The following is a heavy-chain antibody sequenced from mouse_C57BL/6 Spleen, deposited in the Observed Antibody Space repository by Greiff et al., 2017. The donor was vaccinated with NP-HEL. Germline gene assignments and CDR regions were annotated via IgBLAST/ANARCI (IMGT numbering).Heavy chain of an antibody. CDR1: GYTFTTYP. J-gene: IGHJ1*03. D-gene: IGHD1-1*02. V-gene: IGHV1-47*01. CDR2: FHPYNDDT. CDR3: ARRAGGWAYWYFDV. Sequence: QVHVKQSGAELVKPGASVKMSCKASGYTFTTYPIEWMKQNHGKSLEWIGNFHPYNDDTKYNEKFKGKATLTVEKSSSTVYLELSRLTSDDSAVYYCARRAGGWAYWYFDVWGTGTTVTVSS.